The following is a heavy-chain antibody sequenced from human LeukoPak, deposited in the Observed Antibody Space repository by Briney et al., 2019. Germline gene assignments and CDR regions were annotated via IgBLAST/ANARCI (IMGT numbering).Heavy chain of an antibody. Sequence: ASETLSLTCIVSGGSISSSSYYWGWIRQPPGKGLEWIGSIYYSGSTYYNPSLKSRVTISVDTSKNQFSLKLSSVTAADTAVYYCARPTTVTTHYFQHWGQGTLVTVSS. CDR2: IYYSGST. J-gene: IGHJ1*01. CDR1: GGSISSSSYY. V-gene: IGHV4-39*01. CDR3: ARPTTVTTHYFQH. D-gene: IGHD4-17*01.